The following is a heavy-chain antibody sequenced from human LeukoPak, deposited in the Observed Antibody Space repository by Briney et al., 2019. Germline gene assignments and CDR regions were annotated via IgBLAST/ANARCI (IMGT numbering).Heavy chain of an antibody. CDR1: GFTFSSYE. Sequence: GGSLRLSCAASGFTFSSYEMNWVRQAPGKGLEWVSYISSSGSTIYYADSVKGRFTISRDNAKNSLYLQMNSLRAEDTAVYYCATPPTVTRNYWGQGTLVTVSS. J-gene: IGHJ4*02. D-gene: IGHD4-17*01. V-gene: IGHV3-48*03. CDR3: ATPPTVTRNY. CDR2: ISSSGSTI.